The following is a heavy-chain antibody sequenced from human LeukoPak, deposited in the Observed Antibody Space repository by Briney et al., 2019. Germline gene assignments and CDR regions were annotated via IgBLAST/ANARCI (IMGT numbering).Heavy chain of an antibody. V-gene: IGHV3-33*08. Sequence: PGGSLRLSCAASGFTFSSYAMSWVRQAPGKGLEWVAVIWYDGSNKYYADSVKGRFTISRDNSKNTLYLQMNSLRAEDTAVYYCARDPAVAGPFDYWGQGTLVTVSS. D-gene: IGHD6-19*01. CDR3: ARDPAVAGPFDY. CDR2: IWYDGSNK. CDR1: GFTFSSYA. J-gene: IGHJ4*02.